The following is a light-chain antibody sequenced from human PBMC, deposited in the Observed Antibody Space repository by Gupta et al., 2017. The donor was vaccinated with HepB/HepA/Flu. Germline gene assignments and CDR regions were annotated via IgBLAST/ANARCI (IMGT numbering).Light chain of an antibody. CDR1: QSLLESNVNNY. CDR2: LGS. CDR3: MHAVQTSYT. V-gene: IGKV2-28*01. Sequence: IVMTHSLLSHPVTPGEPTSIPCRSSQSLLESNVNNYLAWSLQKPGQSPQILIYLGSNRASGVPDRCSGSGSGTDVTLNISSVGAEDVGVDYCMHAVQTSYTFGQGTKVEIK. J-gene: IGKJ2*01.